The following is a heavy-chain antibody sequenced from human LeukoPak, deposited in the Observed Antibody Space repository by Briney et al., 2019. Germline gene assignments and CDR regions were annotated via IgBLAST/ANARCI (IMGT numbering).Heavy chain of an antibody. V-gene: IGHV3-48*03. J-gene: IGHJ4*02. CDR3: ARVSRYANGY. CDR1: GFTFSSYE. D-gene: IGHD2-2*01. Sequence: PGGSLRLSCAASGFTFSSYEMNWVRQAPGKGLEWVSDISSSGRIIYYADSVKGRFTISRDNTKNSLYLQTNSLRAEDTAVYYCARVSRYANGYWGQGTLVTVSS. CDR2: ISSSGRII.